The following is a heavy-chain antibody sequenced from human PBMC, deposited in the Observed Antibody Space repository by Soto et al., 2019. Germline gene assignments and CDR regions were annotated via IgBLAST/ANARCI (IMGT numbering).Heavy chain of an antibody. D-gene: IGHD6-6*01. CDR1: GYSISSGYY. CDR3: ARARADNRIAARYYYGMDV. CDR2: IYHSGST. V-gene: IGHV4-38-2*01. J-gene: IGHJ6*02. Sequence: LSLTCAVSGYSISSGYYWGWIRQPPGKGLEWIGSIYHSGSTYYNPSLKSRVTISVDTSKNQFSLKLSSVTAADTAVYYCARARADNRIAARYYYGMDVWGQGTTVTVSS.